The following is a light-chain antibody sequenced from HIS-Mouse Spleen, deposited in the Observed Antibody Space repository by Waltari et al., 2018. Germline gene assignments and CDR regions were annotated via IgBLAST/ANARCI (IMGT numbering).Light chain of an antibody. J-gene: IGLJ7*02. V-gene: IGLV1-40*01. CDR1: SSNIGAGYE. CDR3: QSYDSSLSGPV. CDR2: GNS. Sequence: QSVLTQPPSVSAAPGQRVTISCPGSSSNIGAGYEFHWYQQLPGTAPKLLIPGNSNRPSGVPDRFSGSKSGTSASLAITGLQAEDEADYYCQSYDSSLSGPVFGGGTQLTAL.